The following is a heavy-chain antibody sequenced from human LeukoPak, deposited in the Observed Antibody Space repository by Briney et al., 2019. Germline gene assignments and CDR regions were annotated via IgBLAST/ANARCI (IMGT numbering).Heavy chain of an antibody. D-gene: IGHD5-12*01. Sequence: SETLSLTCTASGGSISRYYWSWIRQPPGKGLEWIGYIYYSGSTNYNPSLKSRVTISVDTSKNQFSLKLSSVTAADTAVYYCARDYSGDDAFDIWGQGTLVTVSS. V-gene: IGHV4-59*01. CDR3: ARDYSGDDAFDI. J-gene: IGHJ3*02. CDR2: IYYSGST. CDR1: GGSISRYY.